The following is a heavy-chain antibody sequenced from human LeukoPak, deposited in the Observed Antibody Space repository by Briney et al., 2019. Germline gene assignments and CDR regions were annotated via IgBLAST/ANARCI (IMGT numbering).Heavy chain of an antibody. J-gene: IGHJ4*02. CDR2: IYSGGST. V-gene: IGHV3-53*01. D-gene: IGHD3-10*01. CDR3: AKDRVTMVRGVMGVFDY. Sequence: GGSLRLSCAASGFTVSSNYMSWVRQAPGKGLEWVSVIYSGGSTYYADSVKGRFTISRDNSKNTLYLQMNSLRAEDTAVYYCAKDRVTMVRGVMGVFDYWGQGTLVTVSS. CDR1: GFTVSSNY.